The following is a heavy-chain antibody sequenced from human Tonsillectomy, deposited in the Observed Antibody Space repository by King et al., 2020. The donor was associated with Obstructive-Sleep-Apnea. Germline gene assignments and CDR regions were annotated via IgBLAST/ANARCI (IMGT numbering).Heavy chain of an antibody. J-gene: IGHJ3*02. CDR2: IYPGDSDT. Sequence: QLVQSGAEVKKPGESLKISCKGSGYSFTSYWIGWVRQMPGKGLEWIGIIYPGDSDTTYSPSFQGQVTISAGKSISTAYLQWSSLKAADTAMYHCARIIADPDAFDIWGQGTMVTVSS. D-gene: IGHD6-13*01. CDR1: GYSFTSYW. CDR3: ARIIADPDAFDI. V-gene: IGHV5-51*01.